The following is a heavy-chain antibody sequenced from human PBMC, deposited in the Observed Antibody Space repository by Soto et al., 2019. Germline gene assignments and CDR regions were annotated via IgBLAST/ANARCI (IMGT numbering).Heavy chain of an antibody. Sequence: GASVKVSCKASGGTFSSYAISWVRQAPGQGLEWMGGIIPIFGTANYAQKFQGRVTITADESTSTAYMELSSLRSEDTAVYYCARDQSSYYDSSGYPGVYGMDVWGQGTMVTVSS. CDR1: GGTFSSYA. CDR2: IIPIFGTA. D-gene: IGHD3-22*01. J-gene: IGHJ6*02. V-gene: IGHV1-69*13. CDR3: ARDQSSYYDSSGYPGVYGMDV.